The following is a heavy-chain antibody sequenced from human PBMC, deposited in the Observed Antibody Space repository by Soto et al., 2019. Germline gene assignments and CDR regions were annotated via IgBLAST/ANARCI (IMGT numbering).Heavy chain of an antibody. D-gene: IGHD2-8*01. V-gene: IGHV4-59*08. CDR2: IYYSGST. CDR3: VRTNHFDY. CDR1: GGSINNYY. J-gene: IGHJ4*02. Sequence: PSETLSLTCTVSGGSINNYYWSWMRQPPGKGLEWIGYIYYSGSTNYNPSLRNRVTISVDTSKNQFSLKLRSVTAADTAVYYCVRTNHFDYWGQGSLVTVLL.